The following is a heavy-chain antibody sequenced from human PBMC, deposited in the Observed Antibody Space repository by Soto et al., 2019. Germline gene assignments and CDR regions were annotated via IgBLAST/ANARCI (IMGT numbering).Heavy chain of an antibody. CDR3: ARAVEMATAPVRT. CDR2: IVPMFGTE. J-gene: IGHJ5*02. CDR1: GQSFRRDA. V-gene: IGHV1-69*19. D-gene: IGHD5-18*01. Sequence: QVQLVQSGAEVRKPGSSVKVSCLASGQSFRRDAFSWVRQAPGQGLEWMAGIVPMFGTENYSEKLHERVRITADESTSTGYLEISSLRSEDTAVYYCARAVEMATAPVRTLGQGTAVTVSS.